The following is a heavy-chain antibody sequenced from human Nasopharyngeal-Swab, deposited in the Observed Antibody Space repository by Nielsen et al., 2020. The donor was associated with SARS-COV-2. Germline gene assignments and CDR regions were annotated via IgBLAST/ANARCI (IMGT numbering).Heavy chain of an antibody. V-gene: IGHV3-11*04. CDR1: GFTFSDYY. Sequence: GGSLRLSCAASGFTFSDYYMSWIRQAPGKGLEWVSYISSSGSTIYYADSVKGRFTISRDNAKNSLYLQMNSLRAEDTAVYYCARGVAGVSMIVVVLTGGSYHFDYWGQGTLVTVSS. CDR2: ISSSGSTI. CDR3: ARGVAGVSMIVVVLTGGSYHFDY. J-gene: IGHJ4*02. D-gene: IGHD3-22*01.